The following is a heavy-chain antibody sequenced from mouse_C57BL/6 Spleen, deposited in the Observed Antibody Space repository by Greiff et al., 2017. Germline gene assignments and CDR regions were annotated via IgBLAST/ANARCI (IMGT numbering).Heavy chain of an antibody. D-gene: IGHD1-1*01. J-gene: IGHJ4*01. Sequence: QVQLKQPGAELVKPGASVKLSCKASGYTFTSYWMHWVKQRPGQGLEWIGMIHPNSGSTNYNEKFKSKATLTVDKSSSTAYMQLSSLTSEDSAVYYCARSSRENYAMDYWGQGTSVTVSS. V-gene: IGHV1-64*01. CDR2: IHPNSGST. CDR3: ARSSRENYAMDY. CDR1: GYTFTSYW.